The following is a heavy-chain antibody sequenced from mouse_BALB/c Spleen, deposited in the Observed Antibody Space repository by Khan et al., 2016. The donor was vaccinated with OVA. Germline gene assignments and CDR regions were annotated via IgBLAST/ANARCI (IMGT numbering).Heavy chain of an antibody. J-gene: IGHJ2*01. V-gene: IGHV1-76*01. CDR2: IYPGTDNT. CDR1: GYIFTSYW. Sequence: QVQLKESGAELVRPGASVKLSCKTSGYIFTSYWIHWVKQRPGQGLEWIARIYPGTDNTYYNEKFKDKATLTADKSSSTAYMQLSSLKSEDSAVSVDTRVEDWYRIDYWGQGTTLTVSS. D-gene: IGHD1-1*02. CDR3: TRVEDWYRIDY.